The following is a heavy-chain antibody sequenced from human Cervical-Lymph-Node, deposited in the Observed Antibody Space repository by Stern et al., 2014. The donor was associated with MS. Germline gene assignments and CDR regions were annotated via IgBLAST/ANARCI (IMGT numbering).Heavy chain of an antibody. Sequence: EVQLVESGGGLVKPGGSLRLSCAASGFTFPSYYINWVRQAPGKGLEWVSSISCSSPYMFNANSVKGRFTISRNNANNSVFLQINSLRAEDTAVYYCARAPQDRRDSISWGYWGQGTLVTVSS. D-gene: IGHD6-13*01. V-gene: IGHV3-21*01. CDR2: ISCSSPYM. J-gene: IGHJ4*02. CDR3: ARAPQDRRDSISWGY. CDR1: GFTFPSYY.